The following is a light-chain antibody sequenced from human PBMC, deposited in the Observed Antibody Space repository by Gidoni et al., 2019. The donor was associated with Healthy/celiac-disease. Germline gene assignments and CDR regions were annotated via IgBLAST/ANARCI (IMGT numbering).Light chain of an antibody. J-gene: IGKJ1*01. CDR2: DAS. CDR1: QSISSW. CDR3: QQYNSYPT. Sequence: DIQITQSPSTLSASVGDRVTITGPASQSISSWLAWYQQKPGKAPKLLIYDASSLESVVPSRFSGSGSGKEFTLTISSLQADDFANYYCQQYNSYPTFGQGTKVEIK. V-gene: IGKV1-5*01.